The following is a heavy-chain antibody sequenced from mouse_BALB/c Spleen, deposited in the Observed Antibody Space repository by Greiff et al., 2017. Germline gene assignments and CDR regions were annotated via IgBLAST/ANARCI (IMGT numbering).Heavy chain of an antibody. J-gene: IGHJ2*01. D-gene: IGHD2-3*01. CDR3: TRQGGPYDHDY. CDR1: GFTFSNYW. CDR2: IRLKSNNYAT. V-gene: IGHV6-6*02. Sequence: EVKLQESGGGLVQPGGSMKLSCVASGFTFSNYWMNWVRQSPEKGLEWVAEIRLKSNNYATHYAESVKGRFTISRDDSKSSVYLQMNNLRAEDTGIYYCTRQGGPYDHDYWGQGTTLTVSS.